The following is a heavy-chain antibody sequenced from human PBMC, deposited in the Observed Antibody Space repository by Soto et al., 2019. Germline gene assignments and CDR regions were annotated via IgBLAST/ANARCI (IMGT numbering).Heavy chain of an antibody. CDR2: TYFRSKWYN. J-gene: IGHJ5*02. D-gene: IGHD5-12*01. CDR1: GDSVSSNTAS. Sequence: LSQTLSLTCAISGDSVSSNTASWNWIRQSPSRGLEWLGRTYFRSKWYNDYAVSAKSRIIINPDTSNNQFSLQLNSVTPEDTAVYFCAKGDNLGPKTGYAFDPWGQGIMVTVSS. CDR3: AKGDNLGPKTGYAFDP. V-gene: IGHV6-1*01.